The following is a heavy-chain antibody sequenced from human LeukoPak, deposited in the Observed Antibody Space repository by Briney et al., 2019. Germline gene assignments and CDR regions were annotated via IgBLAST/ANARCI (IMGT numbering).Heavy chain of an antibody. CDR2: ISSSSSYI. CDR1: GFTFSSYS. D-gene: IGHD4-17*01. Sequence: GGSLRLSCAASGFTFSSYSMNWVRQAPGKGLEWVSSISSSSSYIYYADSVKGQFTISRDNAKNSLYLQMNSLRAEDTAVYYCARDPGAYGDCVFRYFYYYGMDVWGQGTTVTVSS. J-gene: IGHJ6*02. V-gene: IGHV3-21*01. CDR3: ARDPGAYGDCVFRYFYYYGMDV.